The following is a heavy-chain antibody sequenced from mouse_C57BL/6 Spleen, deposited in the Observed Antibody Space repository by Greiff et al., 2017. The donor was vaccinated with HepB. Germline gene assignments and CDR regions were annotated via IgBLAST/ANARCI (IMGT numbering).Heavy chain of an antibody. D-gene: IGHD4-1*01. J-gene: IGHJ2*01. CDR3: ARRGKLGKYYCDY. V-gene: IGHV1-80*01. CDR1: GYAFSSYW. Sequence: VQLQQSGAELVKPGASVKISCKASGYAFSSYWMNWVKQRPGKGLEWIGQIYPGDGDTNYNGKFKGKATLTADKSSSTAYMQLSSLTSEDSAVYFCARRGKLGKYYCDYWGQGTTLTVSS. CDR2: IYPGDGDT.